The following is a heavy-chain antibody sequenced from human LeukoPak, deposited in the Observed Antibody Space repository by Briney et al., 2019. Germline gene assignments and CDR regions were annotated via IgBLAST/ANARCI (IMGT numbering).Heavy chain of an antibody. Sequence: SETLSLTCAVYGGSFSGYYWSWIRQPPGKGLEWIGEINHSGSTNYNPSLKSRVTISVDTSKNQFSLKLSSVTAADTAVYYCAKGLTTRDYWGQGTLVTVSS. CDR1: GGSFSGYY. CDR3: AKGLTTRDY. J-gene: IGHJ4*02. D-gene: IGHD4-17*01. CDR2: INHSGST. V-gene: IGHV4-34*01.